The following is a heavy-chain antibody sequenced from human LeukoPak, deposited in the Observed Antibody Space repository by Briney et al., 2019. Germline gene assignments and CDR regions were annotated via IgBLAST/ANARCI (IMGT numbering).Heavy chain of an antibody. CDR1: GGSISSGSYY. CDR2: IYYSGST. J-gene: IGHJ5*02. Sequence: PSETLSLTCTVSGGSISSGSYYWGWIRQPPGKGLEWIGRIYYSGSTYYNPSLKSRVTISVDTSKNQFSLKLSSVTAADTAVYYCAREGYSYALESWFDPWGQGTLVTVSS. D-gene: IGHD5-18*01. V-gene: IGHV4-39*07. CDR3: AREGYSYALESWFDP.